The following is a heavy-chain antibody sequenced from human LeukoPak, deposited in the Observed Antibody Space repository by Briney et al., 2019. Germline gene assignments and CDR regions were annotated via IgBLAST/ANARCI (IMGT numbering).Heavy chain of an antibody. D-gene: IGHD3-22*01. J-gene: IGHJ3*02. V-gene: IGHV4-61*02. Sequence: NASQTLSLTCTVSGGSISSGSYYWSWIRQPAGKGLEWIGRIYTSGSTNYNPSLKSRVTISVDTSKNQFSLKLSSVTAADTAVYYCARVGYYDSSGYDAFDIWGQGTMVTVSS. CDR1: GGSISSGSYY. CDR2: IYTSGST. CDR3: ARVGYYDSSGYDAFDI.